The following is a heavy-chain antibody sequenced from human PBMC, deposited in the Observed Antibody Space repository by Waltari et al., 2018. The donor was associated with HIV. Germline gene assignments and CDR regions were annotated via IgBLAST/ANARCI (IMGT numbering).Heavy chain of an antibody. J-gene: IGHJ4*02. CDR3: ARVYGYSGSYPGAPDDY. CDR2: FYHSGGT. V-gene: IGHV4-38-2*01. Sequence: QVQLQESGPGLVKPSETLSLTCAVSGYSISSGYYWGWIRQPPGKGLEWIGSFYHSGGTYYNPALKSRVTISVDTSKNQFSLKRSAVTAADTAVYYCARVYGYSGSYPGAPDDYWGQGTLVTVSS. CDR1: GYSISSGYY. D-gene: IGHD1-26*01.